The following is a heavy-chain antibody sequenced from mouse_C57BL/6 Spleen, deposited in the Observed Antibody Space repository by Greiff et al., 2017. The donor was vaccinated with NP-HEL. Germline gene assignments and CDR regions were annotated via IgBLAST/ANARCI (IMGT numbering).Heavy chain of an antibody. J-gene: IGHJ2*01. CDR1: GYTFTDYY. CDR2: INPNNGGT. V-gene: IGHV1-26*01. Sequence: VQLQQSGPELVKPGASVKISCKASGYTFTDYYMNWVKQSHGQSLEWIGDINPNNGGTSYNQKFKGKATLTVDKSSSTAYMELRSLTSEDSAVYYCARSDSLLVWGQGTTLTVSS. D-gene: IGHD6-2*01. CDR3: ARSDSLLV.